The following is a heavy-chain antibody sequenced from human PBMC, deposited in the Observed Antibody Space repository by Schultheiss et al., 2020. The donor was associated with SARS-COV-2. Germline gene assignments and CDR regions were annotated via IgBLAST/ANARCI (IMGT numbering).Heavy chain of an antibody. D-gene: IGHD3-10*01. CDR2: IYYSGST. V-gene: IGHV4-59*01. CDR1: GGSISSYY. J-gene: IGHJ6*02. CDR3: ARVGYYYGSGSTHSGMDV. Sequence: TLSLTCTVSGGSISSYYWSWIRQPPGKGLEWIGYIYYSGSTNYNPSLKSRVTISVDTSKNQFSLKLSSVTAADTAVYYCARVGYYYGSGSTHSGMDVWGQGTTVTVSS.